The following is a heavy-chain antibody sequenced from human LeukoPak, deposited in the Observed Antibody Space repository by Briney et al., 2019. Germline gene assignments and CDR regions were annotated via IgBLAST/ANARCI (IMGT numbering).Heavy chain of an antibody. J-gene: IGHJ4*02. D-gene: IGHD4-17*01. V-gene: IGHV2-70*11. Sequence: SGPTLVNPTQTLTLTCTFSGFSLSTGGMCVHWIRQPLGKAPEWLGRIDWSDNKYYSTSLKTRLSVSKATSKNQVVLTMANMDPVDTATYYCARSDTVTIFDYWGQGTLVTVSS. CDR3: ARSDTVTIFDY. CDR2: IDWSDNK. CDR1: GFSLSTGGMC.